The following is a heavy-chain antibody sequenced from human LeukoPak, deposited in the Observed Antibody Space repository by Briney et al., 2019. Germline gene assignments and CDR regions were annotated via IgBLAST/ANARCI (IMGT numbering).Heavy chain of an antibody. J-gene: IGHJ3*02. CDR3: ASDDSYAFDI. Sequence: GGSLRLSCAASGFTFSSRWMHWVRQAPGKGLVWVSHVNSDESSTNYADSVKGRFTISRDNTKNTLYLQMNSLRAEDTAVYYCASDDSYAFDIWDQGTMVTVSS. D-gene: IGHD2-21*01. V-gene: IGHV3-74*01. CDR2: VNSDESST. CDR1: GFTFSSRW.